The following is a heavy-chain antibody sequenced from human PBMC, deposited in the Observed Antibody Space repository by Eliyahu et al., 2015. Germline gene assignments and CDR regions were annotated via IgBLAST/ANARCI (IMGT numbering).Heavy chain of an antibody. CDR1: GXSTSXXGYH. CDR3: ARTGGANFYHYYMDV. Sequence: QVQLQESGPGLVKPSQTLSLTCTVSGXSTSXXGYHXXWIXQHPGKGLEWIGYIYYSGSTYYNPSLKSRLTISEDTSKNQFSLKLSSVTAADTAVYYCARTGGANFYHYYMDVWGKGTTVTVSS. D-gene: IGHD3-16*01. CDR2: IYYSGST. J-gene: IGHJ6*03. V-gene: IGHV4-31*03.